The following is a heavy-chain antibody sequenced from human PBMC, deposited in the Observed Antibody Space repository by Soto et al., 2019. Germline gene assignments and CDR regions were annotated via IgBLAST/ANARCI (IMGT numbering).Heavy chain of an antibody. V-gene: IGHV4-34*01. J-gene: IGHJ4*02. CDR1: AGSCSGDY. Sequence: SETLALPCAVYAGSCSGDYWRWIRQPPGKGLEWIGEINHSGTTNYTPSLKSRVTISVDLSKNQFSLKLSSVTAADTAVYFCARMWSGYNSHWSQVILVTVS. CDR2: INHSGTT. CDR3: ARMWSGYNSH. D-gene: IGHD6-25*01.